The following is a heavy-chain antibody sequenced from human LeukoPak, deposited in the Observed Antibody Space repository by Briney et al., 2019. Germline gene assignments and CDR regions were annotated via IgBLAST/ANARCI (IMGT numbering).Heavy chain of an antibody. CDR3: TRYCSGGACYAYDAFDI. CDR2: ISPYNGDS. J-gene: IGHJ3*02. Sequence: SVKVSCKLSGFTFNTYDFNRVRQAPGQGLEWVGWISPYNGDSKYAQRLQGRVTMTTDASTSTAYMELRSLRSDDTAVYYCTRYCSGGACYAYDAFDIWGQGTMVTVSS. CDR1: GFTFNTYD. V-gene: IGHV1-18*01. D-gene: IGHD2-15*01.